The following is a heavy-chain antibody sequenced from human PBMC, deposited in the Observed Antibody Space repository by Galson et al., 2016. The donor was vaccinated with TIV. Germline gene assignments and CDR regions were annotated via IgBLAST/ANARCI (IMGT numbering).Heavy chain of an antibody. CDR2: IYYNNEK. CDR3: ARYFYGSGSSSHVDY. J-gene: IGHJ4*02. V-gene: IGHV2-5*01. Sequence: ALVKPTQTLTRTCTFSEFSLSSSGVGVGWIRQPPGKALEWLALIYYNNEKRYSPSLNNRLTITRDTSKNQAVLTMTNMGAVDTGTYYCARYFYGSGSSSHVDYWGQGTLVTVSS. D-gene: IGHD3-10*01. CDR1: EFSLSSSGVG.